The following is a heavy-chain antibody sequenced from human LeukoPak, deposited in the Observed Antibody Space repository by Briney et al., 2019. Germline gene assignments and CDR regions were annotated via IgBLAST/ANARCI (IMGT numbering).Heavy chain of an antibody. D-gene: IGHD3-10*01. J-gene: IGHJ3*02. Sequence: PGGSLRLSCTASGFTFSSYSMNWVRQAPGKGLEWVSCITSSTSYIYYADSVKGRFTISRDNAKNSLYLQMNSLRAEDTALYYCAKGVRITMVRGAFDIWGQGTMVTVSS. CDR3: AKGVRITMVRGAFDI. V-gene: IGHV3-21*04. CDR2: ITSSTSYI. CDR1: GFTFSSYS.